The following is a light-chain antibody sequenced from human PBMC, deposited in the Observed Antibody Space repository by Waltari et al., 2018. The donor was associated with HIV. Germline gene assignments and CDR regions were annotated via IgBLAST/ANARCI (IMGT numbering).Light chain of an antibody. J-gene: IGKJ3*01. CDR3: QQSFITPLT. CDR1: QSIGSY. Sequence: DLQMTQSPSSLSASIGDIVTITCRASQSIGSYLNWFQHKPGTAPKLLIYAASSLQSGVPSRFSGSGSGTDFTLTISSLQPEDFATYYCQQSFITPLTFGPGTKVDIK. CDR2: AAS. V-gene: IGKV1-39*01.